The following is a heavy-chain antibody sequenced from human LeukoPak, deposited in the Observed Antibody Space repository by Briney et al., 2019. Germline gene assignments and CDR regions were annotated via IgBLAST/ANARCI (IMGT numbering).Heavy chain of an antibody. V-gene: IGHV3-30*04. CDR2: IAYDGSNI. Sequence: PGGSLRLSCAVSGFTFYNYAMHWVRQAPGKGLEWVAIIAYDGSNIYYADSVKGRFTISRDNSKNTLYLQMNSLRAEDTAVYYCAKQLGYCSDGSCYFPYWGQGTLVTVSS. CDR1: GFTFYNYA. CDR3: AKQLGYCSDGSCYFPY. J-gene: IGHJ4*02. D-gene: IGHD2-15*01.